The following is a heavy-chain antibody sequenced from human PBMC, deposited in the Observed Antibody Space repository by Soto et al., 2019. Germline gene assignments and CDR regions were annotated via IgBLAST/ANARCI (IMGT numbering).Heavy chain of an antibody. CDR1: GGTFSSYA. CDR2: IIPIFGTA. D-gene: IGHD6-13*01. V-gene: IGHV1-69*01. Sequence: QVQLVQSGAEVKKPGSSVKVSCKASGGTFSSYAISWVRQAPGQVLEWMGGIIPIFGTANYAQKFQGRVTITADESTSTAYMELSSLRSEDTAVYYCARFKQQLPGRDWYFDLWGRGTLVTVSS. J-gene: IGHJ2*01. CDR3: ARFKQQLPGRDWYFDL.